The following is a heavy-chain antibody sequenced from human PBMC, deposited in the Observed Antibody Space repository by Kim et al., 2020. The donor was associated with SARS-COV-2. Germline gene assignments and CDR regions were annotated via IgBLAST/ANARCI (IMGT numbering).Heavy chain of an antibody. V-gene: IGHV4-30-2*04. J-gene: IGHJ4*02. D-gene: IGHD6-13*01. Sequence: PPLKSRVTISVDTSKNQFSLKLSSVTAADPAVYYCARSGSSWYREYYFDYWGQGTLVTVSS. CDR3: ARSGSSWYREYYFDY.